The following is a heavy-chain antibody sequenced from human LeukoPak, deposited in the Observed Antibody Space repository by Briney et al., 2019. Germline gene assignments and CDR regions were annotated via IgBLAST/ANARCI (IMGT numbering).Heavy chain of an antibody. CDR1: GGSLSSGDYY. D-gene: IGHD7-27*01. Sequence: SETLSLTCTVSGGSLSSGDYYWSWIRQPPGKGLEWIGYIYYNGSTYYNPSLKSRVTISVDTSKNQFSLKLSSVTAADTAVYYCARAGPNWDFDYWGQGTLVTVSS. V-gene: IGHV4-30-4*08. J-gene: IGHJ4*02. CDR3: ARAGPNWDFDY. CDR2: IYYNGST.